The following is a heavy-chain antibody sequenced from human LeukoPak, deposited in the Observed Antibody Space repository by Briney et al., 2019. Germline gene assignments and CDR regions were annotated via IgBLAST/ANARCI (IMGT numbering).Heavy chain of an antibody. V-gene: IGHV3-30-3*01. D-gene: IGHD3-9*01. CDR1: GFTFSNYA. J-gene: IGHJ6*02. CDR3: ARDVLTGYGMDV. CDR2: ISYDGSNK. Sequence: GGSLRLSCAASGFTFSNYAMHWVRQAPGKGLEWVAVISYDGSNKYYADSVKGRFTISRDNSKNTLYLQMDSLRAEDTAVYYCARDVLTGYGMDVWGQGTTVTVSS.